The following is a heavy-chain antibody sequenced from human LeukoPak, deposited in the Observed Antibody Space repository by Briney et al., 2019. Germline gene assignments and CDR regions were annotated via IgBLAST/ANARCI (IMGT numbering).Heavy chain of an antibody. V-gene: IGHV5-51*01. CDR2: IYPGDSDT. CDR1: GYIFTNYW. CDR3: AKLRDSSGYYVDYFDY. J-gene: IGHJ4*02. Sequence: GEFLRISCTGSGYIFTNYWINWVRPLPGKGLEWVGIIYPGDSDTRHSPAVQGQIHNSADKSISTAYLQWSHLKASDTAMYYWAKLRDSSGYYVDYFDYWGQGNLVSVSS. D-gene: IGHD3-22*01.